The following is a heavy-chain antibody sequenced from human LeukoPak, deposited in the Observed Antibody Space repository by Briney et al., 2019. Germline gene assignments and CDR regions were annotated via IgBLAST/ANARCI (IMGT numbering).Heavy chain of an antibody. J-gene: IGHJ5*02. CDR1: GGSISSGGYY. V-gene: IGHV4-31*03. D-gene: IGHD3-10*01. Sequence: SETLSLTCTVSGGSISSGGYYWSWIRQHPGKGLEWIGYIYYSGSTYYNPSLKSRVTISVDTSKNQFSLKLSSVTAADTAVYYCAGYGSGSYYNVPSNWFDPWGQGTLVTVSS. CDR3: AGYGSGSYYNVPSNWFDP. CDR2: IYYSGST.